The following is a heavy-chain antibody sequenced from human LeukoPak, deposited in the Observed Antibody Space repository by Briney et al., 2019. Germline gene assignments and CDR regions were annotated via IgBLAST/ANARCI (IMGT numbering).Heavy chain of an antibody. Sequence: AXVKVSCKASGYTFTNYDMNWVRQAPGQGVEGMGYKNTNSGNSAYAQKLQGRVTINREGSITTAYIEVNGLRDEDTALYYCAREALYYWGQGTLFTVSS. J-gene: IGHJ4*02. V-gene: IGHV1-8*01. CDR3: AREALYY. CDR1: GYTFTNYD. CDR2: KNTNSGNS.